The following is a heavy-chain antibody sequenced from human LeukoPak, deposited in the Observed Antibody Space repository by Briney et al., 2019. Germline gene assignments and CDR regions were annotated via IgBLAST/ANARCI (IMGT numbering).Heavy chain of an antibody. CDR2: INADVSST. J-gene: IGHJ3*01. V-gene: IGHV3-74*01. CDR3: ARVNYDTSDYDDAFDV. D-gene: IGHD3-22*01. CDR1: GFTFSTHW. Sequence: GGSLRLSCAASGFTFSTHWMHWVRQAPGKGLVWVSRINADVSSTSYADSVKGRFTISRDNAKNTLYLQMNSLRAEDTAVYYCARVNYDTSDYDDAFDVWGQGTMVTVSS.